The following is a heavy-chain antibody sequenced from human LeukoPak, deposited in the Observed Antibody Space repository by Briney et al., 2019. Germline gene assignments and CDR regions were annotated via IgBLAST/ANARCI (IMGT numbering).Heavy chain of an antibody. CDR1: GFTFGSYW. V-gene: IGHV3-74*01. CDR3: AREGLDGAEKRGDY. CDR2: INSDGSST. Sequence: PGGSLRLSCAASGFTFGSYWMHWVRHAPGKGLVWVSRINSDGSSTKYADSVKGRFTISRDNAKNTLYLQMNSLRAEDTAVYYCAREGLDGAEKRGDYWGQGTLVTVSS. D-gene: IGHD4-17*01. J-gene: IGHJ4*02.